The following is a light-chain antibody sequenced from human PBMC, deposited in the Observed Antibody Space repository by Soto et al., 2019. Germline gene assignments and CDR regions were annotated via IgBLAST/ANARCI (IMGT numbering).Light chain of an antibody. V-gene: IGKV3-15*01. Sequence: EIVMTQSAATLSVSPWERATLSCRASQSVSSNLAWSQQKPGQAPRLLIYRASTRATGIPARFSGSGSGTEFTLTISRLAPEDLAVSYCQQYGSSGTFGQGTKVAIK. CDR1: QSVSSN. J-gene: IGKJ1*01. CDR3: QQYGSSGT. CDR2: RAS.